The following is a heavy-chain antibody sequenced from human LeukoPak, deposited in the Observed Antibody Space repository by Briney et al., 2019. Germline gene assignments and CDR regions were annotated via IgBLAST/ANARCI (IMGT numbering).Heavy chain of an antibody. Sequence: PGGSLRLSCVASGFTFSSYAMLWVRQAPGKGLEWVSVLRGSGGRTYYADSVKGRFTMSRDNSKNTLYLQMNSLRAEDTAVYYYAKDYGDYQGAFDIWGQGTLVTVSS. CDR3: AKDYGDYQGAFDI. CDR1: GFTFSSYA. J-gene: IGHJ3*02. D-gene: IGHD4-17*01. CDR2: LRGSGGRT. V-gene: IGHV3-23*01.